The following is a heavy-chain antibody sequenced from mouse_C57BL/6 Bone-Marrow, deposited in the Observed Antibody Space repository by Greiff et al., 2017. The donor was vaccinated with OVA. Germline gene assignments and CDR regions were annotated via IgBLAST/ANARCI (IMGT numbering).Heavy chain of an antibody. V-gene: IGHV1-63*01. Sequence: VQLQQSGAEQVRPGPSVKMSCKASGYTFTNYWIGWAKQRPGHGLEWIGDIYPGGGYTNYNEKFKGKATLTADKSSSTAYMQFSSLTSEDSAIYYCARSKYFDVCGTGTTVTVSS. CDR1: GYTFTNYW. CDR2: IYPGGGYT. J-gene: IGHJ1*03. CDR3: ARSKYFDV.